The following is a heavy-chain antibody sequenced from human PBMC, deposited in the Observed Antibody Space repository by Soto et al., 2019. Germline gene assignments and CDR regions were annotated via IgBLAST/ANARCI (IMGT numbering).Heavy chain of an antibody. CDR3: AKAIAVAGTHYYYYGTDV. D-gene: IGHD6-19*01. CDR1: GFTFSSYG. J-gene: IGHJ6*02. CDR2: ISYDGSNK. V-gene: IGHV3-30*18. Sequence: GGSLRLSCAASGFTFSSYGMHWVRKAPGKGLEWVAVISYDGSNKYYADSVKGRFTISRDNSKNTLYLQMNSLRAEDTAVYYCAKAIAVAGTHYYYYGTDVWGQGTTVTVSS.